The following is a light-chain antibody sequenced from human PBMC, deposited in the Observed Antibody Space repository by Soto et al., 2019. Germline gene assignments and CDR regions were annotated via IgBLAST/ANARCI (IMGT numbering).Light chain of an antibody. CDR1: QTTTSF. CDR2: RAS. Sequence: DIQMTQSPSSLSASVGDRVTISCRASQTTTSFLNWYQQKPGTAPRLLILRASSVKIGVPPRFSGSRSGRVFTFTIGSMGAEETATYFCQQSYNSPPLTYGHGTKVEVK. CDR3: QQSYNSPPLT. V-gene: IGKV1-39*01. J-gene: IGKJ1*01.